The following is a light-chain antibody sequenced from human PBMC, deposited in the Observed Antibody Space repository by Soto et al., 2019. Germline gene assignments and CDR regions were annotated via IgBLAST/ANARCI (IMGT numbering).Light chain of an antibody. Sequence: DIQMTQSPSTLSASVGGTVTVTCRASQSVSGWLAWYQQKPGKAPKLLIYDASSLESGVPSRFSGTGLGTEFTLTIGSLQPDDFATYYCQQYNSYSWTFGQGTKVDIK. V-gene: IGKV1-5*01. CDR3: QQYNSYSWT. CDR2: DAS. CDR1: QSVSGW. J-gene: IGKJ1*01.